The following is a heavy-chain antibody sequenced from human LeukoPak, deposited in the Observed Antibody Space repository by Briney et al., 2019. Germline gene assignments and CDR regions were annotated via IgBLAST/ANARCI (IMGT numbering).Heavy chain of an antibody. CDR2: IYHSGST. J-gene: IGHJ4*02. V-gene: IGHV4-38-2*02. CDR1: GYSISSGYY. CDR3: ARGGLWSWDFDY. D-gene: IGHD2/OR15-2a*01. Sequence: SETLSLTCTVSGYSISSGYYWGWIRQPPGKGLEWIGSIYHSGSTYYNPSLKSRVTISVDTSKNQFSLQLNSVTPEDTAVYYCARGGLWSWDFDYWGQGTLVTVSS.